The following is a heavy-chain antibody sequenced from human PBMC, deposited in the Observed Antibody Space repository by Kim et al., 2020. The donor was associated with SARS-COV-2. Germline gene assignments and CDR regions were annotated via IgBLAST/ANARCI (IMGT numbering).Heavy chain of an antibody. CDR3: ASVVAEIRDYYYMDV. J-gene: IGHJ6*03. CDR1: GFSVSVTY. Sequence: GGSLRLSCAASGFSVSVTYMSWVRQAPGRGLEWVSVLYTGGSSYYADSVKGRFIISRDDSENTLYLRMNSLSAEDTAVYFCASVVAEIRDYYYMDVWGKGTTATVSS. D-gene: IGHD2-15*01. CDR2: LYTGGSS. V-gene: IGHV3-53*01.